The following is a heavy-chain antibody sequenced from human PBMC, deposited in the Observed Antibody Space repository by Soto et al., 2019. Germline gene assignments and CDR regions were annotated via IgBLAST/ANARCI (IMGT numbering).Heavy chain of an antibody. CDR2: INHSGST. CDR1: GGSFSGYY. Sequence: SETLSLTCAVYGGSFSGYYWSWIRQPPGKGLEWIGEINHSGSTNYNPSLKSRVTISVDTSKNQFSLKLSSVTAADTAVYYCARGIVVVPAALYYFDYWGQGTLVPVYS. V-gene: IGHV4-34*01. D-gene: IGHD2-2*01. J-gene: IGHJ4*02. CDR3: ARGIVVVPAALYYFDY.